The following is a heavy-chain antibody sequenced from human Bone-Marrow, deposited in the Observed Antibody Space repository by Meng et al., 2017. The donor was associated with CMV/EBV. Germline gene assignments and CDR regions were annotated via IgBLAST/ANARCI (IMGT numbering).Heavy chain of an antibody. J-gene: IGHJ4*02. Sequence: ASVKVFCRASGYTFTGYYMHWVRQAPGQGLEWMGWINPNSGGTNYAQKFQGRVTMTRDTSISTAYMELSRLRSDDTAVYYCAREGVVVPAASFDYWGQGTLVTVSS. CDR3: AREGVVVPAASFDY. D-gene: IGHD2-2*01. V-gene: IGHV1-2*02. CDR2: INPNSGGT. CDR1: GYTFTGYY.